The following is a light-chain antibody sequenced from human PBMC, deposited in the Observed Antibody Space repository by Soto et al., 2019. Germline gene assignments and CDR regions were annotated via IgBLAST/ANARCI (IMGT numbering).Light chain of an antibody. J-gene: IGLJ1*01. V-gene: IGLV2-11*01. CDR2: DVS. Sequence: QSALTQPRSVSGSPGQSVTISCTGTSSDVGAYNAVSWYQQIPGKAPKIMIYDVSKRPSGVPDRFSGSKSGNTASLTISGLQAEDEADYYCCSYAGSYIYVFGTGTKLTVL. CDR1: SSDVGAYNA. CDR3: CSYAGSYIYV.